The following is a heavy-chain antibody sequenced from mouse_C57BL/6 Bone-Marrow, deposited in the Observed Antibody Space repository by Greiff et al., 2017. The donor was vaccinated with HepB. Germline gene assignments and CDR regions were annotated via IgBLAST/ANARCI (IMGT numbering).Heavy chain of an antibody. CDR3: LVRDNPYAMDY. CDR2: IYPGSGST. Sequence: QVHVKQPGAELVKPGASVKMSCKASGYTFTSYWITWVKQRPGQGLEWIGDIYPGSGSTNYNEKFKSKATLTVDTSSSTAYMQLSSLTSEDSAVYYCLVRDNPYAMDYWGQGTSVIVSS. CDR1: GYTFTSYW. V-gene: IGHV1-55*01. D-gene: IGHD1-3*01. J-gene: IGHJ4*01.